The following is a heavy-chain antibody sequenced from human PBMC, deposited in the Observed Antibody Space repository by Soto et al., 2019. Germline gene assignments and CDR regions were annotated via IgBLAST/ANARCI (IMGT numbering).Heavy chain of an antibody. CDR3: ARGRYGDY. V-gene: IGHV1-18*01. Sequence: QVHLVQSGAEVKKPGASVKVSCKGSGYTFTSYGITWVRQAPGQGLEWMGWISARNGNTDYAQKPQGRVTVTRDTSTSTAYMELRSLSSDDTAVYYCARGRYGDYWGQGALVTVSS. CDR1: GYTFTSYG. J-gene: IGHJ4*02. D-gene: IGHD1-1*01. CDR2: ISARNGNT.